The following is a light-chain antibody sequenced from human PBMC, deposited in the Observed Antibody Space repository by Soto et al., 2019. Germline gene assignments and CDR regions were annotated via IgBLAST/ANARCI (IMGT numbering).Light chain of an antibody. Sequence: EIVLTQSPGTLSLSPGDRATLSCRASQSVSSSYLAWYQQKPGQAPRLIIYGASNRATGIPDRFSGSWSGTDCTLTISRLEPEDVAVYYCQQYDNSPLTFGGGTKVDIK. CDR2: GAS. J-gene: IGKJ4*01. CDR1: QSVSSSY. V-gene: IGKV3-20*01. CDR3: QQYDNSPLT.